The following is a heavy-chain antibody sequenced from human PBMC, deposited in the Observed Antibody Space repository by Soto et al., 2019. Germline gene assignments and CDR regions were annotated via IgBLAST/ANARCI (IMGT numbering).Heavy chain of an antibody. CDR2: IYYSGST. D-gene: IGHD2-15*01. J-gene: IGHJ6*02. Sequence: KTSETLSLTCTVSGGSISSGGYYWSWIRQHPGKGLEWIGYIYYSGSTYYNPSLKSRVTISVDTSKNQFSLKLSSVTAADTAVYYCARDGVAGGYGMDVWGQGTTVTVSS. V-gene: IGHV4-31*03. CDR3: ARDGVAGGYGMDV. CDR1: GGSISSGGYY.